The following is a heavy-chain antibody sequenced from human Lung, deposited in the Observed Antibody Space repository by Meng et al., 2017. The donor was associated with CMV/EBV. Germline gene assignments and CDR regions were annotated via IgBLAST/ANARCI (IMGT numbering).Heavy chain of an antibody. CDR2: MFKDGSDK. V-gene: IGHV3-30*03. Sequence: HVRLAESGGGVVPPGRSLRPSCAVYGFMFSDYGMHWVRQAQGKAPEWVAFMFKDGSDKFYRDSVKGRFTISRDPGKNTLYLQMDSLRPEDTAIYYCVRDGDSRNWPLDYWGQGTLVTVSS. CDR1: GFMFSDYG. CDR3: VRDGDSRNWPLDY. J-gene: IGHJ4*02. D-gene: IGHD6-13*01.